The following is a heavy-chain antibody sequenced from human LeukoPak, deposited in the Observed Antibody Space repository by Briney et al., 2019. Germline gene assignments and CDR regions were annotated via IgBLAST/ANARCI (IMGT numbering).Heavy chain of an antibody. J-gene: IGHJ4*02. CDR1: GFTFSSYA. V-gene: IGHV3-23*01. CDR2: ISGTGGST. Sequence: GGSLRLSCAASGFTFSSYAMSWVRQAPGKGLEWVSVISGTGGSTNYADSVKGRFTISRDNSKNTLYLQMNSLRAEDTAVYYCAKRFSSSWYYFDYWGQGALVTVSS. D-gene: IGHD6-13*01. CDR3: AKRFSSSWYYFDY.